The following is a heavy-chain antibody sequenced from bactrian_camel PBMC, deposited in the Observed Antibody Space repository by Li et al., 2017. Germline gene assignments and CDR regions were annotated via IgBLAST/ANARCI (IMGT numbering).Heavy chain of an antibody. CDR1: GYTFNTY. Sequence: VQLVESGGGSALAGGSVRLSCAASGYTFNTYSWFRQAPGKEREGVATISSAGTTNYADSVKGRFTISKDNAKNTLYLQMNSLEPADTALYYCTSDLGLSCRSWRWYNYWGQGTQVTVS. CDR3: TSDLGLSCRSWRWYNY. CDR2: ISSAGTT. D-gene: IGHD3*01. V-gene: IGHV3S67*01. J-gene: IGHJ4*01.